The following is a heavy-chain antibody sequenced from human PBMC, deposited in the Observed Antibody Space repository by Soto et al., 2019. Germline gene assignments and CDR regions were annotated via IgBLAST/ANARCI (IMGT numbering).Heavy chain of an antibody. V-gene: IGHV3-73*02. J-gene: IGHJ2*01. CDR1: GFTFSASA. CDR2: IRSKGNNYAT. Sequence: EVQLVESGGGLVQPGGSLKLSCAASGFTFSASAMHWVRQASGKGLEWVGRIRSKGNNYATEYAASVKGRFTISRDDSKNTSYVQMNSLKNEHTALYYCTTFASTLSWFFDLWGRGSLVTVSS. D-gene: IGHD3-10*01. CDR3: TTFASTLSWFFDL.